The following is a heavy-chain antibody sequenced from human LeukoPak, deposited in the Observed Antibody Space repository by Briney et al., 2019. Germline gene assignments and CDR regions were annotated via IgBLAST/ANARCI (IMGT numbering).Heavy chain of an antibody. CDR3: AREIRAYYYDSSGYDPPNWFDP. CDR1: GGSVSSGSYY. D-gene: IGHD3-22*01. Sequence: PSETLSLTCTVSGGSVSSGSYYWSWIRQPPGKGLEWIGYIHNSGSTNYNASLKSRVTISVDTSKNQFSLKLSSVTAADTAVYYCAREIRAYYYDSSGYDPPNWFDPWGQGTLVTVSS. J-gene: IGHJ5*02. CDR2: IHNSGST. V-gene: IGHV4-61*01.